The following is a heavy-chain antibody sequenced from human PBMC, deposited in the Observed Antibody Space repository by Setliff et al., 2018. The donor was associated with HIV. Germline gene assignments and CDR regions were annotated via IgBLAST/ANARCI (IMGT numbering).Heavy chain of an antibody. D-gene: IGHD3-22*01. CDR2: IYYSGST. V-gene: IGHV4-59*01. CDR3: ARDSDYYDSSGRHIRLFDY. Sequence: PSETLSLTCAGSGGSISSYYWSWIRQPPGKGLEWIGYIYYSGSTNYNPSLKSRVTISVDTSKNQCSLKLSSVTATDTAVYYCARDSDYYDSSGRHIRLFDYWGQGTLVTVSS. J-gene: IGHJ4*02. CDR1: GGSISSYY.